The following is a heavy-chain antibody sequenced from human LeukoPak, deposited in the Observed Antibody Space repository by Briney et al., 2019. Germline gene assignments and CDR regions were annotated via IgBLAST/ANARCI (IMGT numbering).Heavy chain of an antibody. J-gene: IGHJ3*01. CDR1: GFTVSGNY. CDR3: AKDRLQSGSGSYYHDAFDF. CDR2: IYRGGIT. D-gene: IGHD3-10*01. V-gene: IGHV3-53*01. Sequence: GGSLRLSCAAPGFTVSGNYMTWVRQAPGKGLEWVSVIYRGGITQYADSVKGRFTISRDNSKNTLYLQMNRLRAEDTAVYYCAKDRLQSGSGSYYHDAFDFWGQGTMVTVSS.